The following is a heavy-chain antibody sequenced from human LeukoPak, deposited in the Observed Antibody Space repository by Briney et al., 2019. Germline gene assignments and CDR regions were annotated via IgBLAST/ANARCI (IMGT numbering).Heavy chain of an antibody. CDR2: MNPKSGRT. J-gene: IGHJ4*02. Sequence: GASVKVSCKASGYTLIDYYIHWVRQAPGHGPEWMGWMNPKSGRTNYAEKFQGRVTLTRDSSISTAYMELSSLMSDDTAIYYCARVLVPKIDVFNSWGQGTLVTVSS. D-gene: IGHD3-10*01. CDR1: GYTLIDYY. CDR3: ARVLVPKIDVFNS. V-gene: IGHV1-2*02.